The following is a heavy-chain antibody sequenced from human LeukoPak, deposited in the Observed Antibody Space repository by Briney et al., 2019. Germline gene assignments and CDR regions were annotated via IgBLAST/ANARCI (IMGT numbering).Heavy chain of an antibody. Sequence: GGSLRLSCAASGFTFSDYSMSWIRRAPGKGLEWISYISSSTYTNYADSVRGRFTISRDNAKNSMYLQMNSLRAQDTAVYYCARDRVGASPHYWGQGTLVTVSS. V-gene: IGHV3-11*05. CDR3: ARDRVGASPHY. CDR1: GFTFSDYS. D-gene: IGHD1-26*01. CDR2: ISSSTYT. J-gene: IGHJ4*02.